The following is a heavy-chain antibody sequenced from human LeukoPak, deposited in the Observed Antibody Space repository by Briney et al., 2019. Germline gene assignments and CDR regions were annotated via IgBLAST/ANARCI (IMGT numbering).Heavy chain of an antibody. CDR3: AREAGYCSSTSCYGPYYYYGMDV. CDR1: GFTFSSYG. Sequence: GSLRLSCAASGFTFSSYGMHWVRQAPGKGLEWVAVILYDGSNKYYADSVKGRFTISRDNSKNTLYLQMNSLRAEDTAVYYCAREAGYCSSTSCYGPYYYYGMDVWGQGTTVTVSS. CDR2: ILYDGSNK. V-gene: IGHV3-33*01. J-gene: IGHJ6*02. D-gene: IGHD2-2*01.